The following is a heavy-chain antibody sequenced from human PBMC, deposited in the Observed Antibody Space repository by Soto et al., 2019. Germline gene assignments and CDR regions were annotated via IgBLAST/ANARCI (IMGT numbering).Heavy chain of an antibody. CDR2: ISSSSSTI. CDR3: ARDTFNYYDSGPPPDAFDI. CDR1: GFTFSSYS. V-gene: IGHV3-48*01. J-gene: IGHJ3*02. Sequence: PGGSLRLSCAASGFTFSSYSMNWVRQAPGKGLEWVSYISSSSSTIYYADSVKGRFTISRDNAKNSLYLQMNSLRAEDTAVYYCARDTFNYYDSGPPPDAFDIWGQGTMVTVSS. D-gene: IGHD3-22*01.